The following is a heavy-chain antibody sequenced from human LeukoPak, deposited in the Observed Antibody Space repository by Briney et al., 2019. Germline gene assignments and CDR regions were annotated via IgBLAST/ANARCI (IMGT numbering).Heavy chain of an antibody. J-gene: IGHJ6*02. CDR2: IWYDGSNK. CDR1: GFTFSSYG. D-gene: IGHD2-2*02. Sequence: GRSLRLSCAASGFTFSSYGMHWVRQAPGKGLEWVAVIWYDGSNKYYADSVKGRFTISRDNSKNTLYLQMNSLRAEDMAVYYCAKVKGGYCSSTSCYTAHSYYYYYGMDVWGQGTTVTVSS. V-gene: IGHV3-33*06. CDR3: AKVKGGYCSSTSCYTAHSYYYYYGMDV.